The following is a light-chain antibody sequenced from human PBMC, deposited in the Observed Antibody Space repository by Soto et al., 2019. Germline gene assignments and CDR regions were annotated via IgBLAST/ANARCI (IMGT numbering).Light chain of an antibody. CDR2: FGS. J-gene: IGKJ3*01. CDR1: QSLLYSNGYNY. Sequence: DIVMTQSPLSLPVTPGEPASISCRSSQSLLYSNGYNYLDWYLQKPGQSPQLLIYFGSNRASGVPDRFRAGASGTDFILTISSVEPEDVGVYYCMQSLGTPLTFGPGTKVHVK. CDR3: MQSLGTPLT. V-gene: IGKV2-28*01.